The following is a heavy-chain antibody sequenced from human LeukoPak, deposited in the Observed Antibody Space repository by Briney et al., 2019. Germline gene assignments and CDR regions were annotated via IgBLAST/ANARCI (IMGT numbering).Heavy chain of an antibody. J-gene: IGHJ6*03. CDR3: ARGLTIFGGTGIHDYYYMDV. CDR1: GGSISNYY. D-gene: IGHD3-3*01. V-gene: IGHV4-4*09. Sequence: SETLSLTCTVSGGSISNYYWSWIRQPPAKGLEWIGYIYTGGSTNHSPSRKSRVSISVDTSKNQFSLKLSSVTAAETAVYYCARGLTIFGGTGIHDYYYMDVWGKGTTVTVSS. CDR2: IYTGGST.